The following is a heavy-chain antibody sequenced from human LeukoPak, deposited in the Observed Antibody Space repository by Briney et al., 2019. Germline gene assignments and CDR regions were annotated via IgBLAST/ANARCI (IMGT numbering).Heavy chain of an antibody. CDR1: GYTFSNFG. D-gene: IGHD5-12*01. CDR3: ARSDLGRITAGPFEY. Sequence: GASVKVSCKASGYTFSNFGITWVRQAPGQGLEWMGWISGHKGNTKYAQNFQGRVTFTIDTSTSTAYMDLGTLRSDDTAIYFCARSDLGRITAGPFEYWGQGTLVAVSS. CDR2: ISGHKGNT. V-gene: IGHV1-18*01. J-gene: IGHJ4*02.